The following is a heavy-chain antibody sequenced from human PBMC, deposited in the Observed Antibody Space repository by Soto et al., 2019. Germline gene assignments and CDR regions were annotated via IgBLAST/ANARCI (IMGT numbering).Heavy chain of an antibody. CDR2: SIIIIDTA. CDR3: ARDLKRYYDSSGYGYYYYGMDV. D-gene: IGHD3-22*01. CDR1: GFTFSSYA. Sequence: ASVKVSGKASGFTFSSYAISWVRQAPGQGLEWMGGSIIIIDTANYAQKSQGRVTINAHESMTTAYMELSSLRSEDTAVYYCARDLKRYYDSSGYGYYYYGMDVWGQGSTVTVSS. V-gene: IGHV1-69*13. J-gene: IGHJ6*02.